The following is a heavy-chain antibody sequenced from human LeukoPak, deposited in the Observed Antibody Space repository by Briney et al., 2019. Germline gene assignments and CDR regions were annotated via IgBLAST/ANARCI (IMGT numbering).Heavy chain of an antibody. V-gene: IGHV1-46*01. J-gene: IGHJ4*02. Sequence: GASVPVSYQASGYTFTSYYMHWVRQAPGQGLEWMGIINHSGGSTSYAQKLQGRVTMTRDMSTSTVYMELSSLRSEGTAVYYCARCGPQWSFCYFDYWGQGTLVTVSS. CDR3: ARCGPQWSFCYFDY. CDR2: INHSGGST. D-gene: IGHD6-19*01. CDR1: GYTFTSYY.